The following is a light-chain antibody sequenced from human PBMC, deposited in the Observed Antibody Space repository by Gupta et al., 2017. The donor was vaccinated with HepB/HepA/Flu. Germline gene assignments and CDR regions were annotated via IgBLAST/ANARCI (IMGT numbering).Light chain of an antibody. CDR3: RQADDSPQR. Sequence: EIVLTQSPGTLSLSPGERVTLSCRASQSVSSSYLAWYQQKPGQAPRLLIYGASIRATGIRDRLSHCRSVSDFSLTISRLAPADFAVYFFRQADDSPQRFGQGTTLEIK. CDR1: QSVSSSY. J-gene: IGKJ1*01. V-gene: IGKV3-20*01. CDR2: GAS.